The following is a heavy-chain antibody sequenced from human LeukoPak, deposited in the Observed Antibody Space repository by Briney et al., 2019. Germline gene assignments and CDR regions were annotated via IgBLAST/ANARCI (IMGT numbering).Heavy chain of an antibody. J-gene: IGHJ4*02. V-gene: IGHV3-48*02. CDR2: ISSSSTTI. D-gene: IGHD3-10*01. Sequence: PGGSLRLSCAASGFTFSSYGMNCVRQAPGKGLEWVSYISSSSTTIYYADSVKGRFTISRDNAENSLYLQMSSLRDEDTAVYYCARYGSGSYYLPFDYWGQGILVTVSS. CDR3: ARYGSGSYYLPFDY. CDR1: GFTFSSYG.